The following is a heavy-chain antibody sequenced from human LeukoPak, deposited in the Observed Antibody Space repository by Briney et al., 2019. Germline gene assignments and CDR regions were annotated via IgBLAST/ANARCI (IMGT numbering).Heavy chain of an antibody. D-gene: IGHD3-3*01. CDR2: INHSGST. J-gene: IGHJ4*02. CDR1: GGSFSGYY. Sequence: SETLSLTCAVYGGSFSGYYWSWIRQPPGKGLEWIGEINHSGSTNYNPSLKSRVTISVDTSKNQFSLKLSSVTAADTAVYYCASLRITIFGVVDYWGQGTLVTVSS. CDR3: ASLRITIFGVVDY. V-gene: IGHV4-34*01.